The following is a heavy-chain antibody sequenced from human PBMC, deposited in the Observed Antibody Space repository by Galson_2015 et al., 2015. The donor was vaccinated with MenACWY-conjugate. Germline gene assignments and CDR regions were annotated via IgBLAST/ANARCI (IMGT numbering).Heavy chain of an antibody. CDR1: GFTFSSYT. CDR3: ARDLSYQPLLHFSETPRGAFDI. CDR2: ISSSSTYI. D-gene: IGHD2-2*01. V-gene: IGHV3-21*01. Sequence: SLRLSCAASGFTFSSYTMNWVRQAPGKGLEWVSSISSSSTYIYYADSVKGRFTISRDHANNSLYLQMNNLRPDDTALYYCARDLSYQPLLHFSETPRGAFDIWGQGTMVTVSS. J-gene: IGHJ3*02.